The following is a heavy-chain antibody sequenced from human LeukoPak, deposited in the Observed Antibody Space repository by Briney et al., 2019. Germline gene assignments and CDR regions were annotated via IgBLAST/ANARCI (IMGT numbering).Heavy chain of an antibody. CDR2: INPNSGGT. D-gene: IGHD3-22*01. CDR1: GYTFTGYY. J-gene: IGHJ3*02. CDR3: ARLDYYDSSGYYHVDDAFGI. V-gene: IGHV1-2*06. Sequence: ASVKVSCKASGYTFTGYYMHWVRQTPGQGLEWMGRINPNSGGTNYAQKFQGRVTMTRDTSISTAYMELSRLRSDDTAVYYCARLDYYDSSGYYHVDDAFGIWGQGTMVTVSS.